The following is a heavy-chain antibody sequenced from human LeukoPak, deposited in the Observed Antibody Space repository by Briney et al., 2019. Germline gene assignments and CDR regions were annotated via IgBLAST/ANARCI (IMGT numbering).Heavy chain of an antibody. CDR2: MYYSGST. J-gene: IGHJ4*02. Sequence: SETLSLTCTVSGGSISSSSYYWGWIRQPPGKGLEWIGSMYYSGSTDHNPSLKSRVTISVDTSKNQFSLKLSSVTAADTAVYYCASMWTGYFDFDYWGQGTLVTVSS. V-gene: IGHV4-39*01. D-gene: IGHD3/OR15-3a*01. CDR1: GGSISSSSYY. CDR3: ASMWTGYFDFDY.